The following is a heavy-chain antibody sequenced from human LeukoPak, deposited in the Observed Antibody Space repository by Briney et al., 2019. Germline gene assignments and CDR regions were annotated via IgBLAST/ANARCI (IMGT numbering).Heavy chain of an antibody. V-gene: IGHV3-48*02. CDR1: GFTFSSYS. CDR3: ARDPRYGGNSFGYYIDY. D-gene: IGHD4-23*01. J-gene: IGHJ4*02. Sequence: GGSLRLSCAASGFTFSSYSMNWVRQAPGKGLEWVSYISSSSSTIYYADSVKGRFTISRDNAKNSLYLQMNSLRDEDTAVYYCARDPRYGGNSFGYYIDYWGQGTLVTVSS. CDR2: ISSSSSTI.